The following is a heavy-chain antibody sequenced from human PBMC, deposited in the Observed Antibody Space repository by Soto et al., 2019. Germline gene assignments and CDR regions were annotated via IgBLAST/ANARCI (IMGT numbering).Heavy chain of an antibody. CDR1: GGSISSGGYY. Sequence: SETLSLTCTVSGGSISSGGYYWSWIRQHPGKGLEWIGYIYYSGSTYYNPSLKSRVTISVDTSKNQFSLKLSSVTAADTAVYYCARNYDFWSGFSVNYYYYYGMDVWGQGTTVTVSS. CDR3: ARNYDFWSGFSVNYYYYYGMDV. CDR2: IYYSGST. V-gene: IGHV4-31*03. J-gene: IGHJ6*02. D-gene: IGHD3-3*01.